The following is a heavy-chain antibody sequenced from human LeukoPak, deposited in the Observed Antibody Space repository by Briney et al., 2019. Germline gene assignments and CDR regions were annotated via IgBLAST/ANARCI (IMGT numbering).Heavy chain of an antibody. CDR2: ISYDGSNK. V-gene: IGHV3-30-3*01. CDR3: ARDILRYSYGILAAGTDY. CDR1: GFTFSSYA. Sequence: QSGGSLRLSCAASGFTFSSYAMHWVRQAPGKGLEWVAVISYDGSNKYYADSVKGRFTISRDNAKNSLYLQMNSLRAEDTAVYYCARDILRYSYGILAAGTDYWGQGTLVTVSS. D-gene: IGHD6-13*01. J-gene: IGHJ4*02.